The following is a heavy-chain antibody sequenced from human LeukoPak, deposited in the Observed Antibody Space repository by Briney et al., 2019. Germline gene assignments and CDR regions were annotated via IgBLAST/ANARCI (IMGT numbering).Heavy chain of an antibody. CDR1: GVTISSYY. V-gene: IGHV4-4*07. CDR2: MYGSGST. Sequence: WESLSLSCSVSGVTISSYYLSWVRQPAGQGLEWIGGMYGSGSTNDNPSLKSRVTMSVDTSKNQFSLKLTSVTAADTAVYYCARDWSSGWSGDAFDIWGLGTMVTVSS. CDR3: ARDWSSGWSGDAFDI. D-gene: IGHD6-19*01. J-gene: IGHJ3*02.